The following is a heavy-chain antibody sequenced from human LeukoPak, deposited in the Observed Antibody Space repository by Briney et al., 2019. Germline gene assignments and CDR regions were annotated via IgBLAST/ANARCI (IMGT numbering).Heavy chain of an antibody. J-gene: IGHJ4*02. D-gene: IGHD6-19*01. V-gene: IGHV3-23*01. CDR2: ISGSGGST. CDR1: GFTFSSYW. Sequence: GGSLRLSRAASGFTFSSYWMSWVRQAPGKGLEWVSAISGSGGSTYYADSVKGRFTISRDNSKNTLYLQMNSLRAEDTAVYYCAKGRGWQWVAEFDYWGQGTLVTVSS. CDR3: AKGRGWQWVAEFDY.